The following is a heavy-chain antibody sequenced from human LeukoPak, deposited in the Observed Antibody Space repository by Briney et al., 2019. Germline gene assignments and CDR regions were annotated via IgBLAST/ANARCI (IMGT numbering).Heavy chain of an antibody. CDR1: GGSFSGYY. CDR3: ARRKWELLQSHRYYYYMDV. V-gene: IGHV4-4*09. J-gene: IGHJ6*03. Sequence: SETLSLTCAVYGGSFSGYYWSWIRQPPGKGLEWIGYIYTSGSTNYNPSLKSRVTISVDTSKNQFSLKLSSVTAADTAVYYCARRKWELLQSHRYYYYMDVWGKGTTVTVSS. CDR2: IYTSGST. D-gene: IGHD1-26*01.